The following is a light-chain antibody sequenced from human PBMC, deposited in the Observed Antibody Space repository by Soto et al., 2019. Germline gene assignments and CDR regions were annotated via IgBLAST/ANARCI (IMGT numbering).Light chain of an antibody. V-gene: IGLV3-1*01. CDR2: QDS. CDR1: KLGDKY. Sequence: SYELTQPPSVSVSPGQTASITCSGEKLGDKYACWYQQKPGQSPVLDIYQDSKRPSGIPMRFSGSNSGNTATLTISGTQAMDEADYCCQACDSSTVVVFGGGTKLTFL. CDR3: QACDSSTVVV. J-gene: IGLJ2*01.